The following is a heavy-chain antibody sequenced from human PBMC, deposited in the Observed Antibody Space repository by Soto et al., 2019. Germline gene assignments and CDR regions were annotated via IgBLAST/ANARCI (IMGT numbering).Heavy chain of an antibody. CDR2: INAGNGNT. D-gene: IGHD3-10*01. CDR1: GYTFTSYA. Sequence: ASVKVSCKACGYTFTSYAMHWVRQAPGQRLEWMGWINAGNGNTKYSQKFQGRVTITRDTSASTAYMELSSLRSEDTAVYYCAIPFGRSPNDYWGQGTLVTVSS. CDR3: AIPFGRSPNDY. V-gene: IGHV1-3*01. J-gene: IGHJ4*02.